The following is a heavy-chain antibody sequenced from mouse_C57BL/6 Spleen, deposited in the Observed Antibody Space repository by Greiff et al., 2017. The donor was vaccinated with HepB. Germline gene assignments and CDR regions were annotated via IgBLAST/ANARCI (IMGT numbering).Heavy chain of an antibody. J-gene: IGHJ2*01. D-gene: IGHD1-1*01. CDR3: TTWDYGSPFDY. Sequence: EVMLVESGAELVRPGASVKLSCTASGFNIKDDYMHWVKQRPEQGLEWIGWIDPDNGDTEYASKFQGKATITADTSSNTAYLQLSSLTSEDTAVYYCTTWDYGSPFDYWGQGTTLTVSS. V-gene: IGHV14-4*01. CDR2: IDPDNGDT. CDR1: GFNIKDDY.